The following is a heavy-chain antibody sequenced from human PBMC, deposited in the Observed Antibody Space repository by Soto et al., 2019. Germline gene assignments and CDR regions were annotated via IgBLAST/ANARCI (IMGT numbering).Heavy chain of an antibody. D-gene: IGHD2-15*01. J-gene: IGHJ5*02. V-gene: IGHV4-31*03. CDR2: IYYSGST. Sequence: QVQLQESGPGLVKPSQTLSLTCTVSGGSISSGGYYWSWIRQHPGKGLEWIGYIYYSGSTYYNPSIKSRVTISLDTSKNQFSLKLSSVTAADTAVYYCARASNSSSGSCYSWYWFDPWGQGTLVTVSS. CDR3: ARASNSSSGSCYSWYWFDP. CDR1: GGSISSGGYY.